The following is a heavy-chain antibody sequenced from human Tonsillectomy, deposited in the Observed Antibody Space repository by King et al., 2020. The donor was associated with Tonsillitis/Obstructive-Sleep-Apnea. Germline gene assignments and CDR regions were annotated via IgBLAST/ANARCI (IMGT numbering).Heavy chain of an antibody. CDR3: AGANYWIDP. V-gene: IGHV4-61*01. Sequence: QLQESGPGLVKPSETLSLTCTVSGGSVSSGSYYWSWIRQPPGKGLEWIGYIYYSGSTNYNPSLKSRVTISVDTSKNQFSLKLSSVTAADTAVYYCAGANYWIDPWGQGTLVTVSS. D-gene: IGHD1-7*01. CDR1: GGSVSSGSYY. CDR2: IYYSGST. J-gene: IGHJ5*02.